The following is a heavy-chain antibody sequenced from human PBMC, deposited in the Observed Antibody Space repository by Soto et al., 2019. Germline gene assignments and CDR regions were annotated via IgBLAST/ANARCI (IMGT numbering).Heavy chain of an antibody. Sequence: QITLKESGPTLAKPTQTLTLTCTFSGFSLSTSAEGVAWIRQPPGKPLEWLALINWDDDERYSSFLKSRLTIAKDTSKNQVVLTMTNMDPVDTATYFCAHKGGRGAAMDVWGQGTTVTVSS. J-gene: IGHJ6*02. CDR3: AHKGGRGAAMDV. D-gene: IGHD2-15*01. CDR2: INWDDDE. V-gene: IGHV2-5*02. CDR1: GFSLSTSAEG.